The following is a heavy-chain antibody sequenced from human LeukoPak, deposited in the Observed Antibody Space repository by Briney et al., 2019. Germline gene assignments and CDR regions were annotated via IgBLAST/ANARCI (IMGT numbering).Heavy chain of an antibody. Sequence: SQTLSLTCAISGDSVSSNSAAWNWIRQSPSRGPEWLGRTYYRSKWYNDYAVSVKSRITINPDTSKNQFSLQLNSVTPEDTAVYYCARQGYCSSTSCLHDAFDIWGQGTMVTVSS. D-gene: IGHD2-2*01. CDR2: TYYRSKWYN. CDR1: GDSVSSNSAA. CDR3: ARQGYCSSTSCLHDAFDI. V-gene: IGHV6-1*01. J-gene: IGHJ3*02.